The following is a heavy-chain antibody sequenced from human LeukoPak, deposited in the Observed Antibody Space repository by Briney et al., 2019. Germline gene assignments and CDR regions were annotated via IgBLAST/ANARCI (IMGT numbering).Heavy chain of an antibody. CDR3: AKSSLKVSSSSSDY. CDR2: ISGSGGST. CDR1: GFTFSSHA. V-gene: IGHV3-23*01. J-gene: IGHJ4*02. D-gene: IGHD6-6*01. Sequence: GGSLRLSCAASGFTFSSHAMSWVRQAPGKGLEWVSAISGSGGSTYYADSVKGRFTISRDNSKNTLYLQMNSLRAEDTAVYYCAKSSLKVSSSSSDYWGQGTLVTVSS.